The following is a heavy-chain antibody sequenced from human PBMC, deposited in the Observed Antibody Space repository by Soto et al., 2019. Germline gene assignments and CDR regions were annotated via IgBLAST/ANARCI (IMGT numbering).Heavy chain of an antibody. CDR3: TRKYSGSYPTIYYYYGMDV. CDR2: IRSKAYGGTT. CDR1: GLTFGDCA. Sequence: GCLRLSCPGCGLTFGDCAMSWVRQAPVKWVESVCFIRSKAYGGTTEYAASVKGRFTISRDDSKSIAYLQMNSLKTEDTSVYYCTRKYSGSYPTIYYYYGMDVWGQGTTVTVSS. J-gene: IGHJ6*02. D-gene: IGHD1-26*01. V-gene: IGHV3-49*04.